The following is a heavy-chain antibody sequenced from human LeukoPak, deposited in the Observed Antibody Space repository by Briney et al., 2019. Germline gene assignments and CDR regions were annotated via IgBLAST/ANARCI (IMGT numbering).Heavy chain of an antibody. CDR1: GYTFTSYY. D-gene: IGHD3-22*01. J-gene: IGHJ4*02. V-gene: IGHV1-46*01. CDR3: AVGYYDSSGSGDY. Sequence: GASVKVSCKASGYTFTSYYIHWVRQAPGQGLEYMGIIRPSGSTAYAQKFQGRVTMTRDTSTSAVYMELSSLRSEDTAVYYCAVGYYDSSGSGDYWGQGTLVTVSP. CDR2: IRPSGST.